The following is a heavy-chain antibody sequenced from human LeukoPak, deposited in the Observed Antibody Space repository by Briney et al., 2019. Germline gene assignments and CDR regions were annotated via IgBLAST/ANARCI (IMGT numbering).Heavy chain of an antibody. V-gene: IGHV1-69*13. Sequence: SVKVSCKASGGTFSSYAISWVRQAPGQGLEWMGGIIPIFGTANYAQKFQGRVTITADESTSTAYMELSSLRFEDTAVYYCAREPKIAAEMDVRGQGTTVTVSS. CDR3: AREPKIAAEMDV. CDR2: IIPIFGTA. J-gene: IGHJ6*02. D-gene: IGHD6-13*01. CDR1: GGTFSSYA.